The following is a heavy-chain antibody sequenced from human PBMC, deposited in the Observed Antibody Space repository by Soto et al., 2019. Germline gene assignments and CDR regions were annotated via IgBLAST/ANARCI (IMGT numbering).Heavy chain of an antibody. V-gene: IGHV1-69*01. CDR1: RGAYNSNS. Sequence: PVKASSEAPRGAYNSNSICSLRHATGKGLEWMGGIIPIFGTANYAQKFQGRVTITADESTSTAYMELSSLRSEDTAVYYCARGGSLLGVGATKYRFDPWGQGTLVTVSS. CDR3: ARGGSLLGVGATKYRFDP. CDR2: IIPIFGTA. D-gene: IGHD1-26*01. J-gene: IGHJ5*02.